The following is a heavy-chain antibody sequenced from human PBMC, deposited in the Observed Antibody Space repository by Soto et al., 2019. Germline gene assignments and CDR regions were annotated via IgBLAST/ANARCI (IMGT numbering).Heavy chain of an antibody. CDR2: ISGSGGST. D-gene: IGHD2-8*01. V-gene: IGHV3-23*01. CDR3: AKGSYCTNGICYNY. CDR1: GFTFSTYA. Sequence: GGSLRLSCAASGFTFSTYAMSWVRQAPGKGLEWVSAISGSGGSTYYADSVKGRFTISRDNSKNTLYLQMNSLRAEDTAVDYCAKGSYCTNGICYNYWGQGTLVTVSS. J-gene: IGHJ4*02.